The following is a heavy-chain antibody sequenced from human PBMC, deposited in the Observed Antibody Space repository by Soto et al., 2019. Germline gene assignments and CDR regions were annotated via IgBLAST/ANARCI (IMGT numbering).Heavy chain of an antibody. J-gene: IGHJ4*02. CDR2: IYYTGST. CDR1: GGSINNHY. V-gene: IGHV4-59*11. D-gene: IGHD2-15*01. CDR3: ASASWYSEY. Sequence: QVHLQESGPGLVKPSETLSLTCTVSGGSINNHYWSWIRQPPGKGLEWIGYIYYTGSTNYNPSLESRVTMSVDPSKNRVSLDLTSLTAAATAIYDCASASWYSEYWGEGTLVTVSS.